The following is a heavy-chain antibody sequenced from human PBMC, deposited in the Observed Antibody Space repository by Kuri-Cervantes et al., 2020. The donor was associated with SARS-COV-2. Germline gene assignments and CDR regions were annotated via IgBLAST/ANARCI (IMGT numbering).Heavy chain of an antibody. Sequence: GSLRLSCTVSGGSVSSGSYYWSWIRQPPGKGLEWIGYIYYSGSTNYNPSLKSRVTISVDTSKNQFSLKLSSVTAADTAVYYCARGDYGTDVWAQGTTVTVSS. CDR1: GGSVSSGSYY. V-gene: IGHV4-61*01. CDR3: ARGDYGTDV. CDR2: IYYSGST. D-gene: IGHD3-16*01. J-gene: IGHJ6*02.